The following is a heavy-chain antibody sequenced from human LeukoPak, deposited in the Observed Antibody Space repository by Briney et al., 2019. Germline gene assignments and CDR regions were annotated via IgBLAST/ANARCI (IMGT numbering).Heavy chain of an antibody. V-gene: IGHV1-8*01. CDR3: AIPRILRYYYYGMDV. Sequence: ASVKVSCKASGYTFTSYDINWVRQATGQGLEWMGWMNPNSGNTGYAQKFQGRVTMTRNTSISTAYMELSSLRSEDTAVYYCAIPRILRYYYYGMDVWGQGTTVTVSS. CDR2: MNPNSGNT. CDR1: GYTFTSYD. D-gene: IGHD2-15*01. J-gene: IGHJ6*02.